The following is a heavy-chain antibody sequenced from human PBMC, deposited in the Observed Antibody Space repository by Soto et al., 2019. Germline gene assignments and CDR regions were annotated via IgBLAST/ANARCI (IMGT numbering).Heavy chain of an antibody. Sequence: SVKVSCKTSGGTFSSYAISWVRQAPGQGLEWMGGIVPIVDTSTYAQKFQGRVTITADESTSTAYMELSSLRSEDTAVYYCAKLPWADYGGIFDPWGQGTLVTVSS. CDR1: GGTFSSYA. J-gene: IGHJ5*02. CDR3: AKLPWADYGGIFDP. D-gene: IGHD4-17*01. V-gene: IGHV1-69*13. CDR2: IVPIVDTS.